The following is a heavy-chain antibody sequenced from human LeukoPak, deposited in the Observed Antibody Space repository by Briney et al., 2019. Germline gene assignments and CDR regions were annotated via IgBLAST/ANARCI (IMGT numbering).Heavy chain of an antibody. Sequence: ASVKVSYKASGYSFSNYHVHWIRQAPGQGLEWVGIMAPRDDGAHYAQKFQGRVTMTRDTSTSTLYMDLSSLRSEDTAVYYCAREVRTGIGATDYWGQGTLVTVSS. CDR1: GYSFSNYH. D-gene: IGHD1-26*01. J-gene: IGHJ4*02. CDR2: MAPRDDGA. V-gene: IGHV1-46*01. CDR3: AREVRTGIGATDY.